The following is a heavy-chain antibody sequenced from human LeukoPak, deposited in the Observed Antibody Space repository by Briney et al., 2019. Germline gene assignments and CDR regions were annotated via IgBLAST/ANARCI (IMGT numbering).Heavy chain of an antibody. CDR3: AGHYTDSSGWYYAFDI. D-gene: IGHD6-19*01. V-gene: IGHV5-51*01. J-gene: IGHJ3*02. CDR2: IYPGDSDT. Sequence: GESLKISCKGSGYSFTSYWIGWVRQMPGKGLEWMGIIYPGDSDTRYSPSFQGQVTISADKSISTAYLQWSSLKASDTAMYYCAGHYTDSSGWYYAFDIWGQGTMVTVSS. CDR1: GYSFTSYW.